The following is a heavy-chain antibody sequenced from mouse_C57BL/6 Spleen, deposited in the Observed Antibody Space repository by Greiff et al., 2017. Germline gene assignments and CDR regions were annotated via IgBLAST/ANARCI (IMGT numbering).Heavy chain of an antibody. Sequence: QVQLQQPGAELVKPGASVKMSCKASGYTFTSYWITWVKQRPGQGLEWIGDIYPGSGSTNYNEKFKSKATLTVDTSSSTAYMQLSSLTSEDSAVFYWAKKGGGYGSSYRGAMDYWGQGTSVTVSA. V-gene: IGHV1-55*01. CDR2: IYPGSGST. J-gene: IGHJ4*01. CDR3: AKKGGGYGSSYRGAMDY. D-gene: IGHD1-1*01. CDR1: GYTFTSYW.